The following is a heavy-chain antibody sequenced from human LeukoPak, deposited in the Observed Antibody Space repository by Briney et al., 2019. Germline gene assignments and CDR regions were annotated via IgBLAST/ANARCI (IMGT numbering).Heavy chain of an antibody. D-gene: IGHD4-17*01. CDR2: IYRSGST. J-gene: IGHJ6*03. CDR1: NYSISNSLY. Sequence: PSETLSLTCSGSNYSISNSLYWGWLRQPPGKGLEWIGSIYRSGSTFYNPSLKSRVTISLDTSKNQFSLQLSSVTAADTAVYFCARGTYGYYMDVWGKGTTVTVSS. V-gene: IGHV4-38-2*02. CDR3: ARGTYGYYMDV.